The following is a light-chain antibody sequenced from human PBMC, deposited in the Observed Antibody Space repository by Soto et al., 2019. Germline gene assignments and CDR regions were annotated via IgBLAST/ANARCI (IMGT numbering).Light chain of an antibody. CDR3: FSYAGSYTVV. CDR1: SSDIGGYNY. V-gene: IGLV2-11*01. CDR2: DVS. Sequence: QSVLTQPRSVSGSPGQSVTISCTGTSSDIGGYNYVSWYQQHPGKVPKLMIYDVSKRPSGVPDRFSGSKSGNTASLTISGLQAQDDADYYCFSYAGSYTVVFGGGTKLTVL. J-gene: IGLJ2*01.